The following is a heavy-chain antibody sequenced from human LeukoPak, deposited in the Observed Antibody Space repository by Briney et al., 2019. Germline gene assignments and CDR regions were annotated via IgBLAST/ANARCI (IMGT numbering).Heavy chain of an antibody. V-gene: IGHV4-38-2*01. CDR1: GYSISSCYY. CDR3: ARRGATTLVTEDAFDI. CDR2: TGHSGST. D-gene: IGHD4-23*01. J-gene: IGHJ3*02. Sequence: KPSETLSLTCAVSGYSISSCYYWVWNLQPPGKGRVWIGCTGHSGSTYYNPSLKSRVTISVDTSKIQSSLKPSSVTAADTAVYYCARRGATTLVTEDAFDIWGQGTMVTVSS.